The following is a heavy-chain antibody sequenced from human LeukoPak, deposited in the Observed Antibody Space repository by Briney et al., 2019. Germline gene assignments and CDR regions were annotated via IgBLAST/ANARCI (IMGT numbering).Heavy chain of an antibody. D-gene: IGHD3-22*01. CDR1: GYTFTGYY. CDR2: INPNSGGT. Sequence: GASVKVSCKASGYTFTGYYMHWVRQAPGQGLAWMGWINPNSGGTNYAQKFQGRVTMTRDTSISTAYMELSRLRSDDTAVYYCARDQYYYDSSGYWNYWGQGTLVTVSS. CDR3: ARDQYYYDSSGYWNY. J-gene: IGHJ4*02. V-gene: IGHV1-2*02.